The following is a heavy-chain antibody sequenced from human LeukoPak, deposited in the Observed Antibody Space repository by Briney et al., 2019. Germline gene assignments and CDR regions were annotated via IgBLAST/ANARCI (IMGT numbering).Heavy chain of an antibody. J-gene: IGHJ4*02. CDR2: ISGSGGST. CDR1: GFTVSSDY. CDR3: AKDHYGSGSYFDY. V-gene: IGHV3-23*01. Sequence: PGGSLRLSCAASGFTVSSDYMSWVRQAPGKGLEWVSAISGSGGSTYYADSVKGRFTISRDNSKNTLYLQMNSLRAEDTAVYYCAKDHYGSGSYFDYWGQGTLVTVSS. D-gene: IGHD3-10*01.